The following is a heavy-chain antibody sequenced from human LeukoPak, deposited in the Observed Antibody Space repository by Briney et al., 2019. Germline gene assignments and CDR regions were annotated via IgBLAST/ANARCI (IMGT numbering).Heavy chain of an antibody. Sequence: SETLSLTCTVSGGSISSYYWSWIRQPPGKGLEWIGYNYYSGSTNYNPSLKSRVTISVDTSKNQFSLKLSSVTAADTAMYYCAGGPEGDYERLVGAFDIWGQGTMVTVSS. CDR1: GGSISSYY. V-gene: IGHV4-59*08. CDR2: NYYSGST. CDR3: AGGPEGDYERLVGAFDI. J-gene: IGHJ3*02. D-gene: IGHD4-17*01.